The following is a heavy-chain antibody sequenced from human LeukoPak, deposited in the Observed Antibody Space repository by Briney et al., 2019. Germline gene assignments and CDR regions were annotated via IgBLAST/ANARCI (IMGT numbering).Heavy chain of an antibody. J-gene: IGHJ4*02. D-gene: IGHD1-26*01. V-gene: IGHV3-30*04. CDR2: SSYDASSK. Sequence: GGSLRLSCAASGFTVSTYAMYWVRQAPGKGLEWVAASSYDASSKYYADSVKGRFSISRDSSKNTLYAHLNRLRAEDTAIYYRARVHSGTYFYPPDYWGQGTLVTVSS. CDR1: GFTVSTYA. CDR3: ARVHSGTYFYPPDY.